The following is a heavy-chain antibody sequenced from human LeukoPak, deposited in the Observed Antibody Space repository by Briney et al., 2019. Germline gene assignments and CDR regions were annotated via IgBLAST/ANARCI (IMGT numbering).Heavy chain of an antibody. V-gene: IGHV1-2*02. CDR3: APTNSWHYYFDY. D-gene: IGHD6-13*01. J-gene: IGHJ4*02. Sequence: ASVNVSCKASGYIFTNYYMHWVRQAPGQGLEWMGWINPNSGGTNYAEKFQGRVTMTRDTSISTAYMEQSRLRSDDTAVYYCAPTNSWHYYFDYWGQGTLVTVSS. CDR2: INPNSGGT. CDR1: GYIFTNYY.